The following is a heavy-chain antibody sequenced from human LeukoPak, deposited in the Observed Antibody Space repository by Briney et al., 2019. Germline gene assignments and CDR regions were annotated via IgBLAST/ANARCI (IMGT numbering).Heavy chain of an antibody. D-gene: IGHD3-22*01. CDR3: ARLYYDSSGYYWFDP. Sequence: PSETLSLTCTVPGASISSNSHYWGWIRHPPGNGPEWIASIYYNGSPYYNPSLKTRVTLSVATSKNQFSLKLSSVTATDTAVYYCARLYYDSSGYYWFDPWGQGTLVTVSS. CDR1: GASISSNSHY. J-gene: IGHJ5*02. V-gene: IGHV4-39*01. CDR2: IYYNGSP.